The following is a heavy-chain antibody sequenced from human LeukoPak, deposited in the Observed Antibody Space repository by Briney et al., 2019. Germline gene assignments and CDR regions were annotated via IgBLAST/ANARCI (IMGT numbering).Heavy chain of an antibody. CDR1: GFTISSYP. D-gene: IGHD3-22*01. J-gene: IGHJ4*02. V-gene: IGHV3-30-3*01. Sequence: SGGSLRLSCEASGFTISSYPMHWVRQAPGKGLEWVAVISYDGSYNNYAVSVKGRFTISRDNSKDTLYLQMNSLRGNDTAVYYCAILTNYYDSGRYYSLPNFFDCWGQGTLVTASS. CDR3: AILTNYYDSGRYYSLPNFFDC. CDR2: ISYDGSYN.